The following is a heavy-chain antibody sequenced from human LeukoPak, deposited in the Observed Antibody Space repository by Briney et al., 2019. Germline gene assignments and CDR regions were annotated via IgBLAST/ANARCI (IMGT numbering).Heavy chain of an antibody. J-gene: IGHJ4*02. CDR2: ISAYNGNT. Sequence: ASVKVSCKASGYTFTSYGISWVRQAPGQGLEWVGWISAYNGNTNYAQKLQGRVTMTTDTSTSTAYMELRSLRSDDTAVYYCARVFTIFGVVSTPDYWSQGTLVTVSS. V-gene: IGHV1-18*01. CDR3: ARVFTIFGVVSTPDY. CDR1: GYTFTSYG. D-gene: IGHD3-3*01.